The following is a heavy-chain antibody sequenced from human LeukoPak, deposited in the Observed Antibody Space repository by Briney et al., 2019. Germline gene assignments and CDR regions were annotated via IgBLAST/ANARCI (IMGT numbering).Heavy chain of an antibody. CDR3: ARAKRLDYYGSGSYINDAFDI. V-gene: IGHV4-4*07. CDR2: IYTSGST. D-gene: IGHD3-10*01. J-gene: IGHJ3*02. CDR1: GGSISSYY. Sequence: PSETLSLTCTVSGGSISSYYWSWIRQPAGKGLEWIGRIYTSGSTNYNPSLKSRVTMSVDTSKNQFSLKLSSVTAADTAVYYCARAKRLDYYGSGSYINDAFDIWGQGTMVTVSS.